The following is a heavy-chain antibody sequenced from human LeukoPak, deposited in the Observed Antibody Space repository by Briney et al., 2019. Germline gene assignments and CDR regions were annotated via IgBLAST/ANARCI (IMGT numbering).Heavy chain of an antibody. J-gene: IGHJ4*02. Sequence: ASVKVSCKASGYTFTGYYMHWVRQAPGQGLEWMGWINPNSGVTNYAQKFQGRVTMTRDTSISTAYMELSRLRSDDAAVYYCARGVYDYGDIRYDYWGQGTLVTVSS. CDR2: INPNSGVT. D-gene: IGHD4-17*01. V-gene: IGHV1-2*02. CDR1: GYTFTGYY. CDR3: ARGVYDYGDIRYDY.